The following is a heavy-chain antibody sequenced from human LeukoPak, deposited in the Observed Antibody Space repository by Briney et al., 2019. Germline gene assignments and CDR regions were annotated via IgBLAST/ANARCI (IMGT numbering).Heavy chain of an antibody. Sequence: ASVKVSCKASGYTFTSYYMHWVRQAPGQGLEWMGIINPSGGSTSYALKFQGRVTMTRDMSTSTVYMELSSLRSEDTAVYYCATDAGGPYINSSEWFDPWGQGTLVTVSS. CDR2: INPSGGST. J-gene: IGHJ5*02. CDR3: ATDAGGPYINSSEWFDP. V-gene: IGHV1-46*01. D-gene: IGHD6-6*01. CDR1: GYTFTSYY.